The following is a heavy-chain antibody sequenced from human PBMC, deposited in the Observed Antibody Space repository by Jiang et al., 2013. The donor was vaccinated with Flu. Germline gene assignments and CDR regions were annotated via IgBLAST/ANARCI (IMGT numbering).Heavy chain of an antibody. CDR1: GYTFTGYY. J-gene: IGHJ4*02. CDR2: INPNSGGT. Sequence: SGYTFTGYYMHWVRQAPGQGLEWMGRINPNSGGTNYAQKFQGRVTMTRDTSISTAYMELSRLRSDDTAVYYCARELRDSWVDYWGQGTLVTVSS. V-gene: IGHV1-2*06. CDR3: ARELRDSWVDY. D-gene: IGHD2-15*01.